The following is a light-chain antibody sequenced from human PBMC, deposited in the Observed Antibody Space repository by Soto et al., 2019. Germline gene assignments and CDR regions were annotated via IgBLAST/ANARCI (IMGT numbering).Light chain of an antibody. CDR1: QDISKN. J-gene: IGKJ5*01. CDR2: DAS. V-gene: IGKV1-33*01. Sequence: IQMTQSPSSLSASVGDRVTITCQASQDISKNLNWYQQKPGKAPKLLIYDASSLQTGVPSRFSGSGSAKHFTFTFSGLQPEDVPPNSCQQYDNLLPTTSGQGTRLEIK. CDR3: QQYDNLLPTT.